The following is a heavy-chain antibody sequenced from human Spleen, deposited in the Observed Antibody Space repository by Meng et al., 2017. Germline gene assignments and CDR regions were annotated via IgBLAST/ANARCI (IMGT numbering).Heavy chain of an antibody. CDR2: INHSGST. Sequence: SQTLSLTCAVYGGSFSGYYWSWIRQPPGKGLEWIGEINHSGSTNYNPSLKSRVTISVDTSKNQFSLKLSSVTAADTAVYYCARLDRKYSYDRYFDYWGQGTLVTVSS. J-gene: IGHJ4*02. V-gene: IGHV4-34*01. CDR1: GGSFSGYY. CDR3: ARLDRKYSYDRYFDY. D-gene: IGHD5-18*01.